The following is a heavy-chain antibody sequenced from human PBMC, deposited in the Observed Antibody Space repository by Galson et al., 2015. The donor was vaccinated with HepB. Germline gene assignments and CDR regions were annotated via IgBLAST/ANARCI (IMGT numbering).Heavy chain of an antibody. CDR2: IKSKTDGGTI. J-gene: IGHJ4*02. CDR1: GFTFSNAW. D-gene: IGHD5-18*01. V-gene: IGHV3-15*01. Sequence: SLRLSCAASGFTFSNAWMSWVRQAPGKGLEWVGRIKSKTDGGTIDYAAPLKGRFTISRDDSKTTLYLQMNSLKTEDSALYYCATASASHGYNYGWGGTFDYWGQGTLVTVSS. CDR3: ATASASHGYNYGWGGTFDY.